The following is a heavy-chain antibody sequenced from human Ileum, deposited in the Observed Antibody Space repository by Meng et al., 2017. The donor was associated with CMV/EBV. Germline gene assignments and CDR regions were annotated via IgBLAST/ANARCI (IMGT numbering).Heavy chain of an antibody. Sequence: GGSLRLSCAASGFTFSSYAMSWVRQAPGKGLELVSAISGSGGSTYYADSVKGRFTISRDNSKNTLYLQMNSLRAEDTAVYYCAKGYSSGWTGSSIRHGMDVWGQGTTVTVSS. D-gene: IGHD6-19*01. V-gene: IGHV3-23*01. J-gene: IGHJ6*02. CDR2: ISGSGGST. CDR1: GFTFSSYA. CDR3: AKGYSSGWTGSSIRHGMDV.